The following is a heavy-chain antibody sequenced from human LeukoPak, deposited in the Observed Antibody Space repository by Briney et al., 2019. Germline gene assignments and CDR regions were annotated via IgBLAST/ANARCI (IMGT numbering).Heavy chain of an antibody. CDR1: GFTFSSYA. CDR3: AKDRDGYGYYFDY. CDR2: ISGSGGST. J-gene: IGHJ4*02. Sequence: GRSLRLSCAASGFTFSSYAMSWVRQAPGKGLEWVSAISGSGGSTYYADSVKGRFTISRDNSKNTLYLQMNSLRAEDTAVYYCAKDRDGYGYYFDYWGQGNLVTVSS. V-gene: IGHV3-23*01. D-gene: IGHD5-24*01.